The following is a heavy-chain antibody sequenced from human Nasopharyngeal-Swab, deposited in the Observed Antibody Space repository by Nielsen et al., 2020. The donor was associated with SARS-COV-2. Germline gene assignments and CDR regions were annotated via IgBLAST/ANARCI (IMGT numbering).Heavy chain of an antibody. D-gene: IGHD3/OR15-3a*01. V-gene: IGHV4-34*01. Sequence: SQTLSLTCAVYGGSFTGYYWSWIRQSPGRGLEWIWEINRRVSTHYHTSLEHRVTISLDKSKNQFSLKMTSVTAADTAMYYCARPLLTKPGYYTTSDYFDSWGQGTPVTVSS. J-gene: IGHJ4*02. CDR3: ARPLLTKPGYYTTSDYFDS. CDR2: INRRVST. CDR1: GGSFTGYY.